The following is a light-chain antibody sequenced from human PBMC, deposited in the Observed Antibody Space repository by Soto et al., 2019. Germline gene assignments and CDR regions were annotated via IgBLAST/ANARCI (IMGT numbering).Light chain of an antibody. V-gene: IGLV2-14*01. J-gene: IGLJ1*01. Sequence: QSVLTQPASVSGSPGQSITISCTGTSSDVGGYNYVSWYQHHPGKAPKLMIYEVSNRPSGVSNRFSGSKSGNTASLTISGLPAEDEADYYCSSYTSSSTFYVFGTGTQLTVL. CDR3: SSYTSSSTFYV. CDR2: EVS. CDR1: SSDVGGYNY.